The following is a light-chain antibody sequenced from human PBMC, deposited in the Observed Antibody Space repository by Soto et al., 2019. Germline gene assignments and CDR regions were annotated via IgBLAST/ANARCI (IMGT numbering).Light chain of an antibody. CDR1: SSNIGAGYD. J-gene: IGLJ2*01. V-gene: IGLV1-40*01. CDR2: GNS. Sequence: QSVLTQPPSVSGAPGQRVTISCTWSSSNIGAGYDVHWYQQLPGTAPKLLIYGNSNRPSRVPDRFSGSKSGTSASLAITGLQAEDEADYYCQSYDSSLSGRVVFGGGTKLTVL. CDR3: QSYDSSLSGRVV.